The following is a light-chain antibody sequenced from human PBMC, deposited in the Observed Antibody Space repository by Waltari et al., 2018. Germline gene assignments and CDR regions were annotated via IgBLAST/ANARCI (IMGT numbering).Light chain of an antibody. J-gene: IGLJ1*01. Sequence: QSALTQPASVSGSPGQSITISCPGTSSDVGNYNLVSWYQQNPGKAPKLMISSGSKRPSGVSNRFSGSKSGNTSSLTISWLQAEDEAYYYCCSYAGSSTYVFGTGTKVTVL. V-gene: IGLV2-23*01. CDR3: CSYAGSSTYV. CDR1: SSDVGNYNL. CDR2: SGS.